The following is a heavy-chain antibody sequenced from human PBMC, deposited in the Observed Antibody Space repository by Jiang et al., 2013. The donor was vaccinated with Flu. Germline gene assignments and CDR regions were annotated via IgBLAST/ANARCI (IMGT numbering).Heavy chain of an antibody. CDR1: GGSISSSSYY. D-gene: IGHD6-19*01. CDR3: ARIVAVAGMTQYYYYGMDV. CDR2: IYYSGNT. Sequence: GPGLVKPSETLSLSCTVSGGSISSSSYYWGWIRQPPGKGLEWIGSIYYSGNTYYNPSLKSRVTISVDTSKNQFSLKLSSVTAAETAVYYCARIVAVAGMTQYYYYGMDVVG. V-gene: IGHV4-39*01. J-gene: IGHJ6*01.